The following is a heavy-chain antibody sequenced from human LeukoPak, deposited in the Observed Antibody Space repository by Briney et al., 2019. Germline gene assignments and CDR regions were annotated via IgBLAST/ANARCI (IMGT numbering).Heavy chain of an antibody. CDR2: IYYSGST. V-gene: IGHV4-34*01. D-gene: IGHD5-24*01. CDR3: ARERRDGYRRFDY. Sequence: SETLSLTCAVYGGSFSSYYWGWIRQPPGKGLEWIGNIYYSGSTYYSPSLKSRVTISIDTSTNHFSLKLSSVTAADTAVYFCARERRDGYRRFDYWGQGTLVTVSS. J-gene: IGHJ4*02. CDR1: GGSFSSYY.